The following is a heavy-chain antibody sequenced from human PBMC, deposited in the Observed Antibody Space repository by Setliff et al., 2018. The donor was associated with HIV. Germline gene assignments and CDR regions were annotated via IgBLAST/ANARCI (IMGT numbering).Heavy chain of an antibody. CDR1: GGSFSGYY. CDR3: ARHRYYDILFDP. Sequence: SETLSLTCSVSGGSFSGYYWSWIRQPPGKGLEWIGYIYYSGTTNYNPSLKSRVTISIATSKNQFSLRLSSVTAADTAVYYCARHRYYDILFDPWGQGTLVTVSS. CDR2: IYYSGTT. J-gene: IGHJ5*02. V-gene: IGHV4-59*08. D-gene: IGHD3-9*01.